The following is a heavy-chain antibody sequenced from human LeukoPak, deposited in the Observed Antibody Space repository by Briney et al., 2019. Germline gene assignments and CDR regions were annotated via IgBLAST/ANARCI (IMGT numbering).Heavy chain of an antibody. CDR3: ARDRGYYDSSGYYYYYGMDV. Sequence: SETLSLTCTVSGGSMSNYFWSWIRQPPGKGLEWIGYIYYSGSTNYNPSLKSRVTISVDTSKNQFSLKLSSVTAADTAVYYCARDRGYYDSSGYYYYYGMDVWGQGTTVTVSS. V-gene: IGHV4-59*01. J-gene: IGHJ6*02. CDR2: IYYSGST. CDR1: GGSMSNYF. D-gene: IGHD3-22*01.